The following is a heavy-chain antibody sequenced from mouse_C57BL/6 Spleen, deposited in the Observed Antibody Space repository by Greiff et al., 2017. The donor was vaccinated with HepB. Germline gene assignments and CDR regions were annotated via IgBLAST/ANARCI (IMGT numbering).Heavy chain of an antibody. CDR1: GYTFTDHT. Sequence: QVQLQQSDAELVKPGASVKISCKVSGYTFTDHTIPWMKQRPEQGLEWIGYIYPSDGSTNYNEKFKGKATLTADKSSSTAYMQLNSLTSEDAAVYFCARAARYGNYDYWGQGTTLTVSS. J-gene: IGHJ2*01. CDR3: ARAARYGNYDY. D-gene: IGHD2-1*01. CDR2: IYPSDGST. V-gene: IGHV1-78*01.